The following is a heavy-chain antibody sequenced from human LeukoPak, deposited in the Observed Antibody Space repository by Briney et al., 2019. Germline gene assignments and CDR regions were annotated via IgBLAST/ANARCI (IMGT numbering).Heavy chain of an antibody. D-gene: IGHD3-22*01. V-gene: IGHV3-15*01. Sequence: GGSLRLSCAASGFTFSNYGVHWVRQAPGKGLEWVGHIKSKTDGGTTDYAAPVKGRFTISRDDSKNTLYLQMNSLKTEDTAVYYCTTAPWLLLWGQGTLVTVSS. CDR1: GFTFSNYG. J-gene: IGHJ4*02. CDR2: IKSKTDGGTT. CDR3: TTAPWLLL.